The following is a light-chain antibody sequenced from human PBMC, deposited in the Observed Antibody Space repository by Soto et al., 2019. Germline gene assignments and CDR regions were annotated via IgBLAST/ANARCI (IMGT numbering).Light chain of an antibody. CDR3: QQYGSSLRT. Sequence: EIVFTQSPGTLSLSPGERATLSCRASQTISNNYLAWYQQKPGQAPRLLIYGASSRATGIPDRFSGSGSGTDFTLTISRLEPEDFAVYYCQQYGSSLRTFGQGTKVDIK. J-gene: IGKJ1*01. V-gene: IGKV3-20*01. CDR1: QTISNNY. CDR2: GAS.